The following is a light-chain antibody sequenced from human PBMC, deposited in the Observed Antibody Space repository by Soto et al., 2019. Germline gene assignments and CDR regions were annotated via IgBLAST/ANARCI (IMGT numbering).Light chain of an antibody. J-gene: IGLJ1*01. Sequence: QSALTQPASVSGSPGQSITISCTGTSSDVGGYNYVSWYQQHPGKAPKLMIYDVSNRPSGVSNRFSGSKSDNTASLTISGLQAEDEADYYCSSYASSGTDVFGTGTKVTVL. CDR1: SSDVGGYNY. CDR3: SSYASSGTDV. V-gene: IGLV2-14*01. CDR2: DVS.